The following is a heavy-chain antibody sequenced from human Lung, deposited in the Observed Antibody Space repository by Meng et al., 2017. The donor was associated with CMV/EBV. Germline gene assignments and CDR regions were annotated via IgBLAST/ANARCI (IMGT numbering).Heavy chain of an antibody. CDR1: GGSISSGGYY. CDR3: ARDRSSDWFDP. J-gene: IGHJ5*02. V-gene: IGHV4-31*03. D-gene: IGHD3-10*01. CDR2: IYYDGGT. Sequence: TVSGGSISSGGYYWRWIRQQPGKGLEWIGYIYYDGGTYYRPSLKSRVTISVDTSKNQFSRKLSSVTAADTAVYYCARDRSSDWFDPWGQGTLVTVYS.